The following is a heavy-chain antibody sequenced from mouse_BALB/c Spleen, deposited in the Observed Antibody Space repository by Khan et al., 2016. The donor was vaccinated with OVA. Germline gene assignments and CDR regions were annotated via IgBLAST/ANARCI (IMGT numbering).Heavy chain of an antibody. CDR3: ARGGYGGFAY. Sequence: VQLQESGGDLMKPGASVKISCKATGYTFSSYWIEWVKQRPGHGLEWIGQIFPGSVSTTYNEKFKGKATFTADTSSNPAYMQLSSLTSEDSAVYYCARGGYGGFAYWGQGTLVTVSA. V-gene: IGHV1-9*01. CDR1: GYTFSSYW. J-gene: IGHJ3*01. D-gene: IGHD2-2*01. CDR2: IFPGSVST.